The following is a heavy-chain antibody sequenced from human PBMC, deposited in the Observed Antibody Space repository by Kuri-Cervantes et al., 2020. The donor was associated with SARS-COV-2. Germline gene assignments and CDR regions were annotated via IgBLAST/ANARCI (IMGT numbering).Heavy chain of an antibody. D-gene: IGHD2-2*01. Sequence: LSLTCAASGFTFSSYGMHWVRQAPGKGLEWVAVIWYDGSNKYYADSVKGRFTISRDNSKNTLYLQMNSLRAEDTAVYYCASRDPAANAFDIWGQGTMVTVSS. CDR3: ASRDPAANAFDI. CDR2: IWYDGSNK. CDR1: GFTFSSYG. J-gene: IGHJ3*02. V-gene: IGHV3-33*08.